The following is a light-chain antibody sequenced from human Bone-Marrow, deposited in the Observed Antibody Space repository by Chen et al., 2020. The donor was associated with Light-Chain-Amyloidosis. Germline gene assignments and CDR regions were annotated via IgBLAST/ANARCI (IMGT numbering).Light chain of an antibody. V-gene: IGLV2-23*01. CDR2: EDN. Sequence: QSALTQPASVSVSPGQSITISCTGTSTDVGNYNLVSWYQRHPGKAPKLIIFEDNKRPSGVPSRFSSSRSGYTASLTISGLQAEDASDYSCCSYAGSQIFVFGTGSLVTVL. CDR3: CSYAGSQIFV. CDR1: STDVGNYNL. J-gene: IGLJ1*01.